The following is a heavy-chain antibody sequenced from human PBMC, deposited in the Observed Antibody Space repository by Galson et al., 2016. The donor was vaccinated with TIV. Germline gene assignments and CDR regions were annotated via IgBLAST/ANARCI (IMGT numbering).Heavy chain of an antibody. CDR3: ARDRTLPGYYYNGMDV. CDR1: GDSVSSNSA. J-gene: IGHJ6*02. Sequence: CAISGDSVSSNSAWNWIRQSPSRGLEWLGKTYYRSKWYNDYALSVKSRITINPDTSKNQFPLQLNSMTPEDTAVYYCARDRTLPGYYYNGMDVWGQGTTATVSS. D-gene: IGHD1/OR15-1a*01. CDR2: TYYRSKWYN. V-gene: IGHV6-1*01.